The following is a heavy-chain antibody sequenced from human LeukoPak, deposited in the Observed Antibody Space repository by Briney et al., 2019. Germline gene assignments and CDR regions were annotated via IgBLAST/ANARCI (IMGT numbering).Heavy chain of an antibody. D-gene: IGHD3-10*02. V-gene: IGHV4-59*10. Sequence: SETLSLTCAVYGGSFSGYYWSWIRQPAGKGLEWIGRIYTSGTTNYNPSLKSRVTMSVDTSKNQFSLKLSSVTAADTAVYYCARLLMLEPSKDKSFDIWGQGTTVTVSS. CDR3: ARLLMLEPSKDKSFDI. J-gene: IGHJ3*02. CDR1: GGSFSGYY. CDR2: IYTSGTT.